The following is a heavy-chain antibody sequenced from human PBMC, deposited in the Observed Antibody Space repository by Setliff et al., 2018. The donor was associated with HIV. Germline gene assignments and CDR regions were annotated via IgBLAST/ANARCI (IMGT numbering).Heavy chain of an antibody. CDR3: ARSVSLGSSFSQPPTAGECLLY. CDR1: GGAFNSYA. D-gene: IGHD6-13*01. CDR2: IIPMFGAP. J-gene: IGHJ1*01. V-gene: IGHV1-69*13. Sequence: EASVKVSCKTSGGAFNSYAISWVRQAPGQGLEWVGGIIPMFGAPKYAQNFQGRLTITADESTNTVYMEMSSLRSDDTAIYYCARSVSLGSSFSQPPTAGECLLYWGQGTLVTVSS.